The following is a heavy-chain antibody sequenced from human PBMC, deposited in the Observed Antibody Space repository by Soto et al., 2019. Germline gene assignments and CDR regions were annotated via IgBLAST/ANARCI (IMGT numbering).Heavy chain of an antibody. J-gene: IGHJ6*02. CDR1: GFPFSNFA. V-gene: IGHV3-23*01. CDR2: FTATSGGT. Sequence: EVQLLESGGGLVQPGGSLRLSCAASGFPFSNFAMSWVRQAPGKGLEWVSTFTATSGGTFYADSVKGRFTISRDNAKNSLYLQMNSLRAEDTAVYYCARDGSTVTTNYHYAMDVWGQGTTVTVSS. D-gene: IGHD4-17*01. CDR3: ARDGSTVTTNYHYAMDV.